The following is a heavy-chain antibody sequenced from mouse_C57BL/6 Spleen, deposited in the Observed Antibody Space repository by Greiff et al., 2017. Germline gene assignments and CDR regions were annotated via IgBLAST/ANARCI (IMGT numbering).Heavy chain of an antibody. CDR3: ARGYYYFDY. CDR1: GYSITSGYY. J-gene: IGHJ2*01. CDR2: ISYDGSN. V-gene: IGHV3-6*01. Sequence: EVQLQESGPGLVKPSQSLSLTCSVTGYSITSGYYWNWIRQFPGNKLEWMGYISYDGSNNYNPSLKNRISNTRDTSKNQFFLKLNSVTTEDTATYYCARGYYYFDYWGQGTTLTVSS.